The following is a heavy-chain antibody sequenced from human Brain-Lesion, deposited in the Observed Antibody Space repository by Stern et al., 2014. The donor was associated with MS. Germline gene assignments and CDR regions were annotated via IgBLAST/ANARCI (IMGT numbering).Heavy chain of an antibody. CDR1: GYIFTGYY. CDR3: ARDQRGITIFGVVTDYYYLGMDV. V-gene: IGHV1-2*02. D-gene: IGHD3-3*01. CDR2: INPNTGGP. J-gene: IGHJ6*02. Sequence: QVQLVQSGAEVKKPGASVKVSCKTSGYIFTGYYIHWVRQAPGQGLEWMAWINPNTGGPKYAQKFQGRVTMSRGTSISTAYVELSSLTSDDTAVYYCARDQRGITIFGVVTDYYYLGMDVWGQGTTVTVSS.